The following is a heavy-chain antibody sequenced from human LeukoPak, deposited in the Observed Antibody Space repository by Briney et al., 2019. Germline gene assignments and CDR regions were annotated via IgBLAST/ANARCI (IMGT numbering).Heavy chain of an antibody. Sequence: ASVKVSCKASGYTFTSYDINWVRQATGQGLEWMGWMNPNSGNTGYAQRFQGRVTITRDTSISTAYMELSSLRSEDTAVYYCARCLLGSGSYYNVNYYYYMDVWGKGTTVTVSS. J-gene: IGHJ6*03. CDR2: MNPNSGNT. D-gene: IGHD3-10*01. CDR3: ARCLLGSGSYYNVNYYYYMDV. V-gene: IGHV1-8*03. CDR1: GYTFTSYD.